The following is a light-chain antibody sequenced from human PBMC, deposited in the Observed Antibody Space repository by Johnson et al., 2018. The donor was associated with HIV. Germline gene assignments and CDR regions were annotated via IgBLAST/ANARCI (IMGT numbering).Light chain of an antibody. Sequence: QAVLTQPPSVSAAAGQKVTISCSGSSSNIGNNYDAWYQQVPGAAPKLLIYQNYRRPSGIPDRFSASKSGTSATLGITGLQTGDEADYYCATWDSSLSGGVFGTGTKATVL. V-gene: IGLV1-51*02. CDR1: SSNIGNNY. CDR3: ATWDSSLSGGV. CDR2: QNY. J-gene: IGLJ1*01.